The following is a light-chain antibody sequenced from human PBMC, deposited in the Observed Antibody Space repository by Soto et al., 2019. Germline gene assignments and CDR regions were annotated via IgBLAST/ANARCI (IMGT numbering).Light chain of an antibody. CDR3: QLRSSWPRT. CDR2: GAS. V-gene: IGKV3D-20*02. J-gene: IGKJ3*01. CDR1: QSVSSSY. Sequence: EIVLTQSPGTLSLSPGERATLSCRASQSVSSSYLAWYQQKPGQAPRLLIYGASNRATGIPARFSGSGSGTDFTLTISSLEPEDFAVYYCQLRSSWPRTFGPGTKVDIK.